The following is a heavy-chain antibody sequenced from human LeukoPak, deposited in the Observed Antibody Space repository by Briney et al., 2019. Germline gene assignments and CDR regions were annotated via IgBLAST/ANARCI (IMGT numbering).Heavy chain of an antibody. CDR3: AKGDYDFWSGYYIHYFDY. Sequence: GGSLRLSCAASGSTFSSYAMSWVRQAPGKGLEWVSALSGSGATTYYADSVKGRFTISRDNSKNTLYLQMDSLRADDTAVYYCAKGDYDFWSGYYIHYFDYWGQGTLVTVSS. D-gene: IGHD3-3*01. CDR2: LSGSGATT. J-gene: IGHJ4*02. V-gene: IGHV3-23*01. CDR1: GSTFSSYA.